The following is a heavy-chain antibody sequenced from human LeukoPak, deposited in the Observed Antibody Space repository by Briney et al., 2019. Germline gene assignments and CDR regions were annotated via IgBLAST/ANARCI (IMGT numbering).Heavy chain of an antibody. CDR2: ISGSGGST. J-gene: IGHJ4*02. D-gene: IGHD3-10*01. Sequence: GGSLRLSCAASGFSFSTYVMSWVRQAPGKGLEWVSGISGSGGSTYYADSVKGRFTISRDNSKNTVYLHMNSLRAEDTAVYYCAKALKFGELSPYYFDYWGQGTLVTVSS. CDR1: GFSFSTYV. CDR3: AKALKFGELSPYYFDY. V-gene: IGHV3-23*01.